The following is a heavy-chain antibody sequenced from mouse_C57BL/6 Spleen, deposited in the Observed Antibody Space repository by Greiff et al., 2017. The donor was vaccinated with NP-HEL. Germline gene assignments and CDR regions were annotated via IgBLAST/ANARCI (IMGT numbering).Heavy chain of an antibody. J-gene: IGHJ3*01. CDR1: GYTFTGYW. CDR3: ASQTDGSSYWFAY. CDR2: ILPGSGST. D-gene: IGHD1-1*01. Sequence: QVQLKESGAELMKPGASVKLSCKATGYTFTGYWIEWVKQRPGHGLEWIGEILPGSGSTNYNEKFKGKATFTADTSSNTAYMQLSSLTTEDSAIYYCASQTDGSSYWFAYWGQGTLVTVSA. V-gene: IGHV1-9*01.